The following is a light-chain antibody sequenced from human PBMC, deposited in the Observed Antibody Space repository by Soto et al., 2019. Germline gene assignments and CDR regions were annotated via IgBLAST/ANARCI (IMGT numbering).Light chain of an antibody. Sequence: QSVLTQPPSVSAAQGQKVTISCSGSNSNIGTNHVSWYQQLPGTAPKLLIYDNNNRPSGIPDRFSGSRSGTSATLDITGLQTGDEAEYYCGTWDSSLSVGYVFGTGTKVTVL. V-gene: IGLV1-51*01. CDR2: DNN. J-gene: IGLJ1*01. CDR1: NSNIGTNH. CDR3: GTWDSSLSVGYV.